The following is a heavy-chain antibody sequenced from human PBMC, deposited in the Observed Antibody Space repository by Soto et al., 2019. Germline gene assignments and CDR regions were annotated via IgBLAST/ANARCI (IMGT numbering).Heavy chain of an antibody. Sequence: SETLSLTCAVSGSSISSSNWWSWVRQPPGKGLEWIGETYHSGSTNYNPSLKSRVTISVDKSKNQFSLKLSSVTAADTAVYYCARVPPYSSGWTDAFDIWGQGTMVTVSS. J-gene: IGHJ3*02. CDR1: GSSISSSNW. D-gene: IGHD6-19*01. CDR2: TYHSGST. V-gene: IGHV4-4*02. CDR3: ARVPPYSSGWTDAFDI.